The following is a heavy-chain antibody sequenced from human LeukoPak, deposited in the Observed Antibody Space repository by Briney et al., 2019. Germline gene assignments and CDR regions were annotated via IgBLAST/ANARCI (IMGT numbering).Heavy chain of an antibody. CDR2: ISYSGST. V-gene: IGHV4-59*08. Sequence: PSETLSLTCTVSGASISSYSWSWIRQPPGKGPEWIGDISYSGSTNYNPSLKSRVAMSLDTSKNQFSLKLKSVTAADTAVYFCARISVVLAGPTYWYFALWGRGTLVTVSS. CDR3: ARISVVLAGPTYWYFAL. D-gene: IGHD3-9*01. J-gene: IGHJ2*01. CDR1: GASISSYS.